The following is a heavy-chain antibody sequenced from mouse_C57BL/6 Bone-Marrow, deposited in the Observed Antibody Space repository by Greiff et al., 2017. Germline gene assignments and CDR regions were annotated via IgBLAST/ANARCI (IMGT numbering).Heavy chain of an antibody. D-gene: IGHD1-3*01. V-gene: IGHV5-6*02. Sequence: EVQLVESGGDLVKPGGSLKLSCEASGFTFSSYGMSWVRQTPGKRLEWVATIISGGSYTYYPDSVKGRFTMSRDNAKNTLYLQMSSLKSEDTAMYYCARRVAPIDYWGQGTILTVSA. J-gene: IGHJ2*01. CDR3: ARRVAPIDY. CDR2: IISGGSYT. CDR1: GFTFSSYG.